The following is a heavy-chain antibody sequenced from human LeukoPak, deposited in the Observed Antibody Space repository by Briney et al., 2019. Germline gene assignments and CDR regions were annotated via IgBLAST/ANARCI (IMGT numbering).Heavy chain of an antibody. V-gene: IGHV1-46*01. CDR2: INPDGGST. D-gene: IGHD6-13*01. J-gene: IGHJ4*02. Sequence: RASVKVSCKASGGTFSSYAISWVRQAPGQGLEWMGLINPDGGSTAYAHRFQGRVTMTRDTSTSTVYMDFSSLRSEDTALYYCARAPRNSSTMLDYWGQGTLVTVSS. CDR1: GGTFSSYA. CDR3: ARAPRNSSTMLDY.